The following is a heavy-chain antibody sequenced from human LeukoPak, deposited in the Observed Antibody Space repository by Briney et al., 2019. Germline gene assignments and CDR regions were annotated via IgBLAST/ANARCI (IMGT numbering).Heavy chain of an antibody. Sequence: EALKISCNGFGYSFTTYWIGWVRQMPGKGLEWVGSIYPGDSDTRYRTSFQGQVTMSAEKSISTAYLPWSSLKASDTDMDYSARHEGYYALGDIWGQGKMVTVSS. CDR2: IYPGDSDT. CDR1: GYSFTTYW. J-gene: IGHJ3*02. V-gene: IGHV5-51*01. CDR3: ARHEGYYALGDI. D-gene: IGHD3-10*01.